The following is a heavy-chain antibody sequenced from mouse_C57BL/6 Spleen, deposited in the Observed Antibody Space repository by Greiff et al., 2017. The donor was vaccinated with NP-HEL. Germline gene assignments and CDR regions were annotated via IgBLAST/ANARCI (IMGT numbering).Heavy chain of an antibody. CDR2: ISYSGST. V-gene: IGHV3-1*01. D-gene: IGHD1-1*01. J-gene: IGHJ2*01. Sequence: VQLKQSGPGMVKPSQSLSLTCTVTGYSITSGYDWHWIRHFPGNKLEWMGYISYSGSTNYNPSLKSRISITHDTSKNHFFLKLNSVTTEDTATYYCARGGYYGYYFDYWGQGTTLTVSS. CDR3: ARGGYYGYYFDY. CDR1: GYSITSGYD.